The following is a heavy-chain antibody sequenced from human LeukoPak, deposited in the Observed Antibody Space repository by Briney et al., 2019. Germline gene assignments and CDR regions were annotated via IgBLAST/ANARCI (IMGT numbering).Heavy chain of an antibody. D-gene: IGHD4-17*01. CDR2: ISAYNGNT. CDR1: GYTFTSYG. CDR3: ARDDYGDYPNPYYFDY. J-gene: IGHJ4*02. V-gene: IGHV1-18*01. Sequence: ASVKVSCKASGYTFTSYGISWVRQAPGQGLEWMGWISAYNGNTNYAQKLQGRVTMTTDTSTSTAYMELGSLRSDDTAVYYCARDDYGDYPNPYYFDYWGQGTLVTVSS.